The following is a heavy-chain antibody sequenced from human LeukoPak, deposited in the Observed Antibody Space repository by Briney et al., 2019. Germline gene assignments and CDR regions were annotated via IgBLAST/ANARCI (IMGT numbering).Heavy chain of an antibody. J-gene: IGHJ6*03. CDR1: GFTFSSYW. CDR2: IKQDGSEK. V-gene: IGHV3-7*01. Sequence: PGGSLRLSCAASGFTFSSYWMSWVRQAPGKGLEWVANIKQDGSEKYYVDSVKGGFTISRDNAKNSLYLQMNSLRAEDTAVYYCARSYGSGSYRRYYYYYYMDVWGKGTTVTVSS. D-gene: IGHD3-10*01. CDR3: ARSYGSGSYRRYYYYYYMDV.